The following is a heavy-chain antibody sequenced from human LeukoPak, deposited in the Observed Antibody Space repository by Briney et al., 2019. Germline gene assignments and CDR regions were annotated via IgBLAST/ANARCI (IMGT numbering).Heavy chain of an antibody. CDR2: IYWTDDK. Sequence: SGPTLVKPTQTLTLTCTFSGFSLNTDGVGVAWIRQPPGKALEWLALIYWTDDKRYSPSLKSRLAITKDTSKNQVVLTMTNMDPVDTATYYCTHLWNNLNYFDYWGQGALVTVSS. V-gene: IGHV2-5*01. CDR1: GFSLNTDGVG. CDR3: THLWNNLNYFDY. J-gene: IGHJ4*02. D-gene: IGHD1-1*01.